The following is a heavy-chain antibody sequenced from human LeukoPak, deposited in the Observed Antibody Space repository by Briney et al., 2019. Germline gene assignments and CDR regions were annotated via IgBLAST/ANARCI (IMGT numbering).Heavy chain of an antibody. CDR1: GFTFSSYS. Sequence: PGGSLRLSCAASGFTFSSYSMNWVRQAPGKGLEWVSCISSSSSTIYYADSVKGRFTISRDNAKNSLYLQMNSLRAEDTAVYYCARDRLLWFGEFWGQGTLVTVSS. V-gene: IGHV3-48*01. CDR2: ISSSSSTI. J-gene: IGHJ4*02. CDR3: ARDRLLWFGEF. D-gene: IGHD3-10*01.